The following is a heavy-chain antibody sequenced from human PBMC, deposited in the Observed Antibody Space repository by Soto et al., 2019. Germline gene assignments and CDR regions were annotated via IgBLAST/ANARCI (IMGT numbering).Heavy chain of an antibody. CDR2: INHSGST. V-gene: IGHV4-34*01. J-gene: IGHJ2*01. Sequence: QVHLQQWGAGLLKPSETLSLTCAVYGGSFSGYYWSWIRQPPGKGLEWIGEINHSGSTNYNPSLKSRVSISVGTSNNQFPLKLSSVPAADTAVYYCARGRGDGYNQHWYFDLWGRGTLVTVSS. CDR3: ARGRGDGYNQHWYFDL. D-gene: IGHD3-10*01. CDR1: GGSFSGYY.